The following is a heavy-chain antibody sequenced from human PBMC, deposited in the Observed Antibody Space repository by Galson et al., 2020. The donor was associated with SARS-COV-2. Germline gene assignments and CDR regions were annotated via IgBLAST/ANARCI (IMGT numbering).Heavy chain of an antibody. V-gene: IGHV4-39*01. CDR3: GRYARFLEVDS. CDR1: GGSISNANYY. J-gene: IGHJ5*01. Sequence: SETLSLTCTVSGGSISNANYYWGWIRQPPGKGLEWIASVYYNGKTYLNPSLKSRLTISVDTSKNQFSLRVSSVTAADTAVYYCGRYARFLEVDSWGQGSLVTVSS. D-gene: IGHD3-3*01. CDR2: VYYNGKT.